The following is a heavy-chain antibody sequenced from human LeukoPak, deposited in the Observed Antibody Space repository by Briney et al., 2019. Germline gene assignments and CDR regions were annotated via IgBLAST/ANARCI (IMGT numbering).Heavy chain of an antibody. V-gene: IGHV1-46*01. CDR1: GYTFTSYY. D-gene: IGHD3-22*01. J-gene: IGHJ3*02. CDR3: ARNPRHYYDSSGPDAFDI. Sequence: ASVKVSCKASGYTFTSYYMHWVRQAPGQGLEWMGIINPSGGSTSYAQKFKGRVTMTRDTSTSTVYMELSSLRSEDTAVYYCARNPRHYYDSSGPDAFDIWGQGTMVTVSS. CDR2: INPSGGST.